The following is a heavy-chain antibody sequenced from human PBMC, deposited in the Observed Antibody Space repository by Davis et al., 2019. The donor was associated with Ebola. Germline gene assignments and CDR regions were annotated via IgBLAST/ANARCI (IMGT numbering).Heavy chain of an antibody. D-gene: IGHD4-11*01. Sequence: PGGSLRLSCAASGFTFSSYAMSWVRQAPGKGLEWVAVISYDGSNKYYADSVKGRFTISRDNSKNTLYLQMNSLRAEDTAVYYCARDYRGYFDYWGQGTLVTVSS. J-gene: IGHJ4*02. CDR2: ISYDGSNK. CDR1: GFTFSSYA. V-gene: IGHV3-30-3*01. CDR3: ARDYRGYFDY.